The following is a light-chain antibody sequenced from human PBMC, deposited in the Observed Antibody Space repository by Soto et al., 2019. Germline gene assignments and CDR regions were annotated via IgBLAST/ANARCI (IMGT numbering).Light chain of an antibody. CDR1: DNDVGDYDF. CDR3: CSHSPSIAWV. V-gene: IGLV2-14*01. J-gene: IGLJ3*02. CDR2: QVT. Sequence: QSALTQSASVSGSPGQSITISCTGTDNDVGDYDFVSWYQQHPGRAPKLLIHQVTIRLSGISSRFSGSKSGNTASLTITGLQPEDEAMYFCCSHSPSIAWVFGGGTKLPVL.